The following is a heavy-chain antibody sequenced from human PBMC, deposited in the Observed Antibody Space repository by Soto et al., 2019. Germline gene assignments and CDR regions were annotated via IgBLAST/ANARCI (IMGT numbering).Heavy chain of an antibody. CDR1: GFTFSSYW. V-gene: IGHV3-7*01. J-gene: IGHJ6*04. CDR3: AREIAARL. CDR2: IKQDGSEE. Sequence: EVQLVESGGGLVQPGGSLRLSCAASGFTFSSYWMSWFRQAPGKGLEWVANIKQDGSEENYVDSVKGRFTISRDHAKNAPYLQMNRLRVEATAVYYCAREIAARLWGKGTTVTVSS. D-gene: IGHD6-6*01.